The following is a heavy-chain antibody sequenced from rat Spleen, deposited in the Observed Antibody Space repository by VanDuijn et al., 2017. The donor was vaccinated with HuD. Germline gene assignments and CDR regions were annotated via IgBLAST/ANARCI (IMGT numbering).Heavy chain of an antibody. D-gene: IGHD1-1*01. CDR3: ATTPLYYSADPYYFDY. Sequence: EVQLVESGGGLVQPGRSLKLSCAASGFTFNNYGMHWIRQAPTKGLEWVASISPSGGSTFYRDSVKGRFTISRDIAKNTLYLQMDSLRSEDTATYYCATTPLYYSADPYYFDYWGHGVMVTVSS. J-gene: IGHJ2*01. V-gene: IGHV5-19*01. CDR1: GFTFNNYG. CDR2: ISPSGGST.